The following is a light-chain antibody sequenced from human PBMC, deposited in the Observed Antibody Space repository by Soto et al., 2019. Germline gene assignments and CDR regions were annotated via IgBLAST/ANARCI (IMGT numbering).Light chain of an antibody. J-gene: IGLJ2*01. CDR2: EVS. CDR1: SSDVGGCNY. Sequence: QSALTQPPSASGSSGQSVTISCTGTSSDVGGCNYVSWYQQHPGKAPKLIIYEVSKWPSGVPDRFSGSKSGNTASLTVSGLQAEDEADYYCSSYAGSNNFVVFGGGTQLTVL. CDR3: SSYAGSNNFVV. V-gene: IGLV2-8*01.